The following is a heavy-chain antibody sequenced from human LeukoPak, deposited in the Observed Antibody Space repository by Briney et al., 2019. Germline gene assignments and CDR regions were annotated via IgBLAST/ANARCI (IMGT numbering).Heavy chain of an antibody. D-gene: IGHD3-16*02. J-gene: IGHJ3*01. CDR1: GFTFSSYE. CDR3: VKRLTLGDLSIKGAFAL. CDR2: ISSSDSTI. Sequence: GALRLPCAASGFTFSSYEKHWVRQPPGKGLEWVSYISSSDSTIYYADSVEGRFTISRDNAKNSLYLQMNSLRAEDTAVYYCVKRLTLGDLSIKGAFALWGQGTMVTVAS. V-gene: IGHV3-48*03.